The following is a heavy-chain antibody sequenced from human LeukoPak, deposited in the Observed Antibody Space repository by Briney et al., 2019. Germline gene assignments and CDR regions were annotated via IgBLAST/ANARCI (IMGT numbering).Heavy chain of an antibody. CDR1: GFTFGKYW. D-gene: IGHD3-3*01. CDR2: IKLDGSEK. V-gene: IGHV3-7*03. Sequence: GGSLRLSCVASGFTFGKYWMSWVRQAPGKGPEWVANIKLDGSEKNYVDSVKGRFTISRDNTKNSLYLQMNSLRAEDTAVFYCARDQYDTWSRRGNFDSWGQGTLVIVSS. J-gene: IGHJ4*02. CDR3: ARDQYDTWSRRGNFDS.